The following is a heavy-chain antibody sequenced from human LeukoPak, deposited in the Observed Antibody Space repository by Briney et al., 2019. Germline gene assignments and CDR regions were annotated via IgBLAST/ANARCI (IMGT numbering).Heavy chain of an antibody. CDR3: ARMISNYYYYYGMDV. V-gene: IGHV3-53*01. CDR1: GFTVSSNY. J-gene: IGHJ6*02. Sequence: GGSLRLSCAASGFTVSSNYMSWVRQAPGKGLEWVSVIYSGGSTYYADSVKGRFTISRDNSKNTLYLQMNSLRAEDTAVYYCARMISNYYYYYGMDVWGQGTTVTVSS. CDR2: IYSGGST. D-gene: IGHD3-16*01.